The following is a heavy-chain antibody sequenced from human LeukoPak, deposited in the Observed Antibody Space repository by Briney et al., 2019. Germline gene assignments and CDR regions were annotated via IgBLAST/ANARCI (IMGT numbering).Heavy chain of an antibody. V-gene: IGHV4-39*07. CDR3: ARAKGDY. CDR1: GGSISSSSYY. Sequence: SETLSLTCTVSGGSISSSSYYWGWIRQPPGKGLEWIGSMYYSGSTYYNPSLKSRVTISVDTSKNQFSLTVTSVTAADTAVYYCARAKGDYWGQGTLVTVSS. J-gene: IGHJ4*02. CDR2: MYYSGST.